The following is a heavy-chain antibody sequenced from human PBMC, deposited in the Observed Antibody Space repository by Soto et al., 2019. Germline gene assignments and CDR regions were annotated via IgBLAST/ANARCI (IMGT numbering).Heavy chain of an antibody. D-gene: IGHD2-2*01. V-gene: IGHV4-38-2*01. Sequence: SETLSLTCAVSGYSISSGYYWGWIRQPPGKGLEWIGSIYHSGSTYYNPSLKSRVTISVDTSKNQFSLKLSSVTAADTAVYYCASPVSSTSWDYYGMDVWGQGTTVTVSS. J-gene: IGHJ6*02. CDR1: GYSISSGYY. CDR2: IYHSGST. CDR3: ASPVSSTSWDYYGMDV.